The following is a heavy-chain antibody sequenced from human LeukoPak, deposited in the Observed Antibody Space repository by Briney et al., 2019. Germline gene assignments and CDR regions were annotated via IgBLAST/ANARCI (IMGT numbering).Heavy chain of an antibody. CDR3: ARVYGDIPRYVDC. D-gene: IGHD4-17*01. CDR2: FDPEDGET. J-gene: IGHJ4*02. V-gene: IGHV1-24*01. CDR1: GYTLTELS. Sequence: GASVKVSCKVSGYTLTELSMHWVRQAPGKGLEWMGGFDPEDGETIYAQKLQGRVTMTTDTSTSTAYMELRSLRSDDTAVYYCARVYGDIPRYVDCWGQGTLVTVSS.